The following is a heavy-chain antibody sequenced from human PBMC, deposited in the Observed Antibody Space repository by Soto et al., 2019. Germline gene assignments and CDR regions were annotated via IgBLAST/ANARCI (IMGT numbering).Heavy chain of an antibody. CDR3: ARAYDYIWGSYRYSWFDP. CDR1: GGSISSYY. CDR2: IYYSGST. V-gene: IGHV4-59*01. D-gene: IGHD3-16*02. J-gene: IGHJ5*02. Sequence: SETLSLTCTVSGGSISSYYWSWIRQPPGKGLEWIGYIYYSGSTNYNPSLKSRVTISVDTSKNQFSLKLSSVTAADTAVYYCARAYDYIWGSYRYSWFDPWGQGTLVTVSS.